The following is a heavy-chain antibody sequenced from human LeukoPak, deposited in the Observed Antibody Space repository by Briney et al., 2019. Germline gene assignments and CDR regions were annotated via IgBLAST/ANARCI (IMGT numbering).Heavy chain of an antibody. CDR3: ARRLTDYGDYVGWFDP. CDR1: GGSISSYY. J-gene: IGHJ5*02. V-gene: IGHV4-59*08. D-gene: IGHD4-17*01. CDR2: IYYSGST. Sequence: SETLSLTCTVSGGSISSYYWSWIRQPPGKGLEWIGYIYYSGSTNYNPSLKSRVTISVHTSKNQFSLKLSSMTAADTAVYYCARRLTDYGDYVGWFDPWGQGTLVTVSS.